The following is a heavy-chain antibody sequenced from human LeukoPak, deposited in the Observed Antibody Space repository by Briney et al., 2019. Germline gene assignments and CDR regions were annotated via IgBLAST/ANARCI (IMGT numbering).Heavy chain of an antibody. CDR3: ARHENSYHFTAE. D-gene: IGHD3-3*02. CDR2: FIPSFETA. V-gene: IGHV1-69*05. Sequence: GSSVKVSCRAAGDTFSDYSISWVRQAPGQGLEWMGAFIPSFETADFAQKFQGRLTLTTDDSTSTAYMELTSLTSDDTAVYFCARHENSYHFTAEWGQGTLVIVSS. J-gene: IGHJ4*02. CDR1: GDTFSDYS.